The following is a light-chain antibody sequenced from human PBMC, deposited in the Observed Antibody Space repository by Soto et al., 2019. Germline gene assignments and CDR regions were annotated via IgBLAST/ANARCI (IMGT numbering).Light chain of an antibody. CDR2: KIS. Sequence: DIVLTQTPLSSPVTLGQPASISCRSSQSLVHSDGDTYLSWLQQRPGQPPRLLIYKISTRFSGVPDRVSGSGAGTDFTLNISRVEAEDVGFYYCMQATQFPYTGGDGTKLEIK. CDR3: MQATQFPYT. CDR1: QSLVHSDGDTY. V-gene: IGKV2-24*01. J-gene: IGKJ2*01.